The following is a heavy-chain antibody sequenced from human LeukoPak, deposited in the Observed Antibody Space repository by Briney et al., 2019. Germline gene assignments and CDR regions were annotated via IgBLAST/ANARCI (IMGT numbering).Heavy chain of an antibody. D-gene: IGHD3-22*01. V-gene: IGHV4-34*01. CDR1: GGSFSGYY. Sequence: PSETLSLTCGVYGGSFSGYYWSWIRQPPGKGLEWIGEINHSGSTNYNPSLKSRVTISVDTSKNQFSLKLISVTAADTAVYYCARWTYDSRGYLFDDWGQGTLVTVSS. J-gene: IGHJ4*02. CDR2: INHSGST. CDR3: ARWTYDSRGYLFDD.